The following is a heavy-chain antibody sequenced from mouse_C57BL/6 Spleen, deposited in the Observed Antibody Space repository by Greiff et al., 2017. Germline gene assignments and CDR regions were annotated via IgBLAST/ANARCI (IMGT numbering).Heavy chain of an antibody. D-gene: IGHD1-1*02. CDR1: GYTFTDYE. CDR3: TRGGSYGGVNY. CDR2: IDPETGGT. Sequence: VQLQQSGAELVRPGASVTLSCKASGYTFTDYEMHWVKQTPVHGLDWIGAIDPETGGTAYNQKFKGKAILTADKSSSTAYMELRSLTSEDSAVCYCTRGGSYGGVNYWGQGTTLTVSS. J-gene: IGHJ2*01. V-gene: IGHV1-15*01.